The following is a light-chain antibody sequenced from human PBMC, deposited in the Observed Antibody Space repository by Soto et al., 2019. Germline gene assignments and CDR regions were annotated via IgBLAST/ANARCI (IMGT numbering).Light chain of an antibody. CDR1: QAIRRN. Sequence: DIQMTQSPSSLSASVGDRVTITCRASQAIRRNLAWYQQKPGKAPQSLIYAASSLQSGVPSRLSGSGSGTEFILTISSLQPEDFATYYCLQNNSYPRTFGQGTKLEI. V-gene: IGKV1-17*01. J-gene: IGKJ2*01. CDR3: LQNNSYPRT. CDR2: AAS.